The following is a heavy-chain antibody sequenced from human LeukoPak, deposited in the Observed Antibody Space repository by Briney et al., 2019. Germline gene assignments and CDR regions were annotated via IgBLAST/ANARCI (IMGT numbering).Heavy chain of an antibody. CDR1: GGSISSSGYY. D-gene: IGHD2-21*01. Sequence: SETLSLTCTVSGGSISSSGYYWGWIRQPPGKGLEWIGSISYSGSTYYNSSLKSRVTISVDMSKNQFSLKLSSVTAADTAIYYCARRCAGGDCYGAFDLWGQGTLVTVSS. J-gene: IGHJ4*02. V-gene: IGHV4-39*01. CDR3: ARRCAGGDCYGAFDL. CDR2: ISYSGST.